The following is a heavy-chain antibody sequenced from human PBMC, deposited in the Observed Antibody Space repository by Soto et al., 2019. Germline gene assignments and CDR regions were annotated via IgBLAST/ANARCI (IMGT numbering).Heavy chain of an antibody. Sequence: QVQLVESGGCVVQPGRSLRLSCAASGFTFSSYGMHWVLQAPGKGLEWGAVIWYDGSNKYYADSVKGRFTISRDKSKNTLYLQMNSLRAEDTAVYYCARDIRDSYCYSYYDVGMDVWGQGNTVTVSS. CDR1: GFTFSSYG. V-gene: IGHV3-33*01. CDR2: IWYDGSNK. J-gene: IGHJ6*02. D-gene: IGHD5-18*01. CDR3: ARDIRDSYCYSYYDVGMDV.